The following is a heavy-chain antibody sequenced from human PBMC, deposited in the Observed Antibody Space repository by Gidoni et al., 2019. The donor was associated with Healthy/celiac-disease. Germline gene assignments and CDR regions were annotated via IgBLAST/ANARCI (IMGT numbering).Heavy chain of an antibody. CDR1: GYSFTSYW. CDR3: ARHHVRGSSSRGDFDY. J-gene: IGHJ4*02. Sequence: EVQLVQSGAEVKKPGESLKISCKGSGYSFTSYWIGWVRQMPGKGLEWMGIIYPGDSDTRYSPSFQGQVTISADKSISTAYLQWSSLKASDTAMYYCARHHVRGSSSRGDFDYWGQGTLVTVSS. D-gene: IGHD6-6*01. V-gene: IGHV5-51*01. CDR2: IYPGDSDT.